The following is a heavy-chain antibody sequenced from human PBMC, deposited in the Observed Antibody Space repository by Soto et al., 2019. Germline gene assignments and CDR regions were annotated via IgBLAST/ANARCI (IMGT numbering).Heavy chain of an antibody. J-gene: IGHJ6*02. CDR1: GFTFSSYG. Sequence: LRLSCAASGFTFSSYGMHWVRQAPGKGLEWVAVIWYDGSNKYYADSVKGRFTISRDNSKNTLYLQMNSLRAEDTAVYYCAKGLGWELLAYYGMDVWGQGTTVTVS. V-gene: IGHV3-33*06. D-gene: IGHD1-26*01. CDR3: AKGLGWELLAYYGMDV. CDR2: IWYDGSNK.